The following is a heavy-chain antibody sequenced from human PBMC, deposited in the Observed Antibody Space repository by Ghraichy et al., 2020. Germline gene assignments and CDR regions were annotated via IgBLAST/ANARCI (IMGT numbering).Heavy chain of an antibody. J-gene: IGHJ6*02. V-gene: IGHV3-48*02. CDR3: ARGSTVVRYYYYDGMDV. CDR1: GFTVSSYS. D-gene: IGHD2-21*01. Sequence: GGSLRLSCVGSGFTVSSYSMNLVRQAPGKGLEWVSYITGSGRFISYADSVKGRFTVSRDNAQNSLYLQMKSLRDEDTAVYYCARGSTVVRYYYYDGMDVWGQGTTVTVSS. CDR2: ITGSGRFI.